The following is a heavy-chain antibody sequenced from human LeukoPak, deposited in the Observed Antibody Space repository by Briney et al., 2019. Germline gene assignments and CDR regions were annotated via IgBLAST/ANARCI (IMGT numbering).Heavy chain of an antibody. D-gene: IGHD1-26*01. V-gene: IGHV3-48*03. CDR2: ITTSGTST. J-gene: IGHJ4*02. Sequence: PGGSLRLSCAASGFTFGSYAMTWVRQAPGKGLEWISYITTSGTSTYYADSMKGRFTISRDNGKTALSLQMNSLRAEDTAVYYCVVHSATSCYWGQGTLVTVSS. CDR3: VVHSATSCY. CDR1: GFTFGSYA.